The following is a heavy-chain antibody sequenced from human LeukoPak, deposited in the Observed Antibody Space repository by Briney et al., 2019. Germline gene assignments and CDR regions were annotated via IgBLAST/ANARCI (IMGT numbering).Heavy chain of an antibody. CDR1: GYTFSHYA. CDR2: INAGNGDT. CDR3: ARDLTMVRGVLHWFDP. Sequence: SVKVSCKASGYTFSHYAVHWVRQAPGQRLEWIGWINAGNGDTKYSQKFQGRVTITRDTSATTAYMELSSLRSEDTAVYYCARDLTMVRGVLHWFDPWGQGTLVTVSS. J-gene: IGHJ5*02. D-gene: IGHD3-10*01. V-gene: IGHV1-3*01.